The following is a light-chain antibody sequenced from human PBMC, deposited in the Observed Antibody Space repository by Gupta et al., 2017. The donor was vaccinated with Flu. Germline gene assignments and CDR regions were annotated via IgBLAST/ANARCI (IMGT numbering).Light chain of an antibody. Sequence: EIVLTQSPATLSLSPGERATLSCRASQSINKYLAWYQQKPGQAPRLLIYDASNRATGIPARFSGSWSGTDFTLTINSLEPEDFAVYYCQQHGDSPIYTFGQGTRLEIK. CDR1: QSINKY. CDR2: DAS. CDR3: QQHGDSPIYT. J-gene: IGKJ2*01. V-gene: IGKV3-11*01.